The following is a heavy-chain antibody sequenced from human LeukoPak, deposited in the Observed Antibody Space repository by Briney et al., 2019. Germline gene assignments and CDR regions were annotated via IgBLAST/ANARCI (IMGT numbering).Heavy chain of an antibody. D-gene: IGHD5-12*01. V-gene: IGHV3-48*03. CDR2: INSGHSV. CDR1: GFSFSSYE. J-gene: IGHJ4*02. Sequence: GGSLRLSCVVSGFSFSSYEMNWVRQAPGKGLEWVSYINSGHSVHYADSVKGRFTVSRDNARDSLYPQMNSLRAEDTAVYYCARSLSGYITASLFEQWGQGTLVTVSS. CDR3: ARSLSGYITASLFEQ.